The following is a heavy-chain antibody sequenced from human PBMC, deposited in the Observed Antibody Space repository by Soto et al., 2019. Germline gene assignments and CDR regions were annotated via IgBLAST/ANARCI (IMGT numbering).Heavy chain of an antibody. V-gene: IGHV1-46*01. CDR3: ASNPRYGDYDQYYFDY. Sequence: GASVKVSCKASGYTFTSYYMHWVRQAPGQGLEWMGIINPSGGSTSYAQKFQGRVTMTRDTSTSTVYMELSSLRSEDTAVYYCASNPRYGDYDQYYFDYWGQGTLVTVSS. J-gene: IGHJ4*02. CDR1: GYTFTSYY. CDR2: INPSGGST. D-gene: IGHD4-17*01.